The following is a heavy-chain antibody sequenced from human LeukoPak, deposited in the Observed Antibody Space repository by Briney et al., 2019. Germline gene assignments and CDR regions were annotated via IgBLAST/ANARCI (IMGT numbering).Heavy chain of an antibody. CDR2: INHSGST. D-gene: IGHD2-2*01. CDR3: ARQVGYCSSTSCYRPPA. Sequence: SETLSLTCAVYGGSFSGYYWSWIRQPPGKGLEWIGEINHSGSTNYNPSLKSRVTISVDTSKNQFSLKLSSVTAADTAVYYCARQVGYCSSTSCYRPPAWGQGTLVTVSS. J-gene: IGHJ5*02. CDR1: GGSFSGYY. V-gene: IGHV4-34*01.